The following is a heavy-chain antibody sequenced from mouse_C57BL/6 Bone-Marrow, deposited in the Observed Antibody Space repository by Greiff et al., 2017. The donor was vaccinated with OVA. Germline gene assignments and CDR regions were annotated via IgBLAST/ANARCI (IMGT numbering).Heavy chain of an antibody. CDR1: GYAFSSSW. V-gene: IGHV1-82*01. CDR2: IYPGDGDT. Sequence: QVQLQQSGPELVKPGASVKISCKASGYAFSSSWMNWVKQRPGQGLEWIGRIYPGDGDTNYNGKFKGKATLTADKSSSTAYMQLSSLTSEDSAVYFCAIYDYDGFAYWGQGTLVTVSA. J-gene: IGHJ3*01. D-gene: IGHD2-4*01. CDR3: AIYDYDGFAY.